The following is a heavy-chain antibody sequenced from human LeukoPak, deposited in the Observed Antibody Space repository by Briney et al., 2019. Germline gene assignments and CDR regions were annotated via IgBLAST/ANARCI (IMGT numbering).Heavy chain of an antibody. CDR3: AKNYYDSSGSLGY. Sequence: GGSLRLSCAASGFTFSSYGMHWVRQAPGKGLEWVAFIRYDGSNKYYADSVKGRFTISRDNSKNTLYLQMNSLRAEDTAVYYCAKNYYDSSGSLGYWGQGTLVTVSS. D-gene: IGHD3-22*01. CDR2: IRYDGSNK. J-gene: IGHJ4*02. V-gene: IGHV3-30*02. CDR1: GFTFSSYG.